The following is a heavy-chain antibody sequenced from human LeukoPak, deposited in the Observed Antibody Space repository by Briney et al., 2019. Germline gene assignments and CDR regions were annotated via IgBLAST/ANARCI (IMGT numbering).Heavy chain of an antibody. V-gene: IGHV4-61*08. D-gene: IGHD6-19*01. CDR3: ARGTIAVAAGTLGFDY. Sequence: SETLSLTCTVSGGSISSGGYYWSWIRQHPGKGLEWIGYIYYSGSTNYNPSLKSRVTISVDTSKNQFSLKLSSVTAADTAVYYCARGTIAVAAGTLGFDYWGQGTLVTVSS. CDR2: IYYSGST. CDR1: GGSISSGGYY. J-gene: IGHJ4*02.